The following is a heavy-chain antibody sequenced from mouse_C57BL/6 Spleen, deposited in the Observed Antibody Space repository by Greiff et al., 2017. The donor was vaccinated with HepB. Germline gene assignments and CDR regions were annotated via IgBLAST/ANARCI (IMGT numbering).Heavy chain of an antibody. CDR3: ARSGTGAGIDY. Sequence: QFQLQQSGPELVKPGASVKISCKASGYAFSSSWMNWVKQRPGKGLEWIGRIYPGDGDTNYNGKFKGKATLTADKSSSTAYMQLSSLTSEDSAVYFCARSGTGAGIDYWGQGTTLTVSS. V-gene: IGHV1-82*01. CDR2: IYPGDGDT. CDR1: GYAFSSSW. D-gene: IGHD4-1*01. J-gene: IGHJ2*01.